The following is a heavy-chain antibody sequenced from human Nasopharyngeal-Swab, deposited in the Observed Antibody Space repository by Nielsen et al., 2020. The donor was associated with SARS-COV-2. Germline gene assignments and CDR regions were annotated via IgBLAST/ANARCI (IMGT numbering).Heavy chain of an antibody. J-gene: IGHJ5*02. V-gene: IGHV7-4-1*02. CDR2: INTNTGNP. D-gene: IGHD6-13*01. CDR3: ARGPSPHSSSWYDWFDP. Sequence: ASVKVSCKASGYTFTSYAMNWVRQAPGQGLEWMGWINTNTGNPTYAQGFTGRFVFSLDTSVSTAYLQISSLKAEDTAVYYCARGPSPHSSSWYDWFDPWGQGTLVTVSS. CDR1: GYTFTSYA.